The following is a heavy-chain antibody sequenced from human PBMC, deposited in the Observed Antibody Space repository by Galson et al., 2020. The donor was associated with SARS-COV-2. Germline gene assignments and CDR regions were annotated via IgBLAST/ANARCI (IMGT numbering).Heavy chain of an antibody. J-gene: IGHJ6*03. CDR3: ARDLDDFWSGYYTGYYYYMDV. CDR1: GYTFTSYG. CDR2: ISAYNGNT. D-gene: IGHD3-3*01. Sequence: ASVKVSCKASGYTFTSYGISWVRQAPGQGLEWMGWISAYNGNTNYAQKLQGRVTMTTDTSTSTAYMDLRSLRSDDTAVYYCARDLDDFWSGYYTGYYYYMDVWGKGTTVTVSS. V-gene: IGHV1-18*01.